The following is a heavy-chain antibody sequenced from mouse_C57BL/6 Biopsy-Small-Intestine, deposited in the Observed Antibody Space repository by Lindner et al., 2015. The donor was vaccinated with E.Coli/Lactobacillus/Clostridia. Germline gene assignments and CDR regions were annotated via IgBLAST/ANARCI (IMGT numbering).Heavy chain of an antibody. V-gene: IGHV1-19*01. CDR1: GFTFTDYH. Sequence: VQLQESGPVLVKPGTSVKMSCKTSGFTFTDYHMNWVKQSHGKSLEWIGIINPYNGGSTYNQKFKGKATLTVDRSSSTAYMEVSSLTSGDSGVYYCARQGAEGMAYWGQGTSVTVSS. CDR3: ARQGAEGMAY. J-gene: IGHJ4*01. CDR2: INPYNGGS.